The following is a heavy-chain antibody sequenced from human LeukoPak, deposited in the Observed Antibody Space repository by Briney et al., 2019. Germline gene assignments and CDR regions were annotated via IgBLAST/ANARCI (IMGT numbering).Heavy chain of an antibody. CDR3: ARGLWSPFDP. CDR2: INHSGST. V-gene: IGHV4-34*01. CDR1: GGSFSGYY. J-gene: IGHJ5*02. Sequence: PSETLSLTCAVYGGSFSGYYWSWIRQPPGKGLEWIGEINHSGSTNYNPSLKSRVTISVDTSKNQFSLKLSPVTAADTAVYYCARGLWSPFDPWGQGTLVTVSS. D-gene: IGHD2-21*01.